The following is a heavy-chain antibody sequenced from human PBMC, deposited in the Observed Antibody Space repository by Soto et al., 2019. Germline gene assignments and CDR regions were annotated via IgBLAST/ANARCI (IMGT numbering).Heavy chain of an antibody. J-gene: IGHJ4*02. CDR2: IYYSGST. CDR3: ARLLWLGEIDY. Sequence: SATLSLTCPGSGCSISIYYLSWLRQPPGKGLEWIGYIYYSGSTNYNPSLKSRVTISVDTSKNQFSLKLSSVTAADTAVYYCARLLWLGEIDYWGQGTLVTVSS. CDR1: GCSISIYY. V-gene: IGHV4-59*01. D-gene: IGHD3-10*01.